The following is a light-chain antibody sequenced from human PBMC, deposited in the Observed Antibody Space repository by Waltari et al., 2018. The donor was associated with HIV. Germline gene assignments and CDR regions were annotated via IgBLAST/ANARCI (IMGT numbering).Light chain of an antibody. CDR3: CSYAGMYTWV. Sequence: QSSLTQPRSVSGSPGQSVPLSFSGTSSAIVSSNSVSWYQQHPGKAPKVMIYDVSTRPSGVPDRFSGSKSGKTASLTISGLQAEDEADYYCCSYAGMYTWVFGGGTKLTVL. CDR1: SSAIVSSNS. CDR2: DVS. V-gene: IGLV2-11*01. J-gene: IGLJ3*02.